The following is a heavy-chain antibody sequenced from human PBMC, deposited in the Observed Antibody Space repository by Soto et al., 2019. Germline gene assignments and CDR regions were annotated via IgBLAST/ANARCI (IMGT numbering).Heavy chain of an antibody. V-gene: IGHV3-64*01. CDR1: GFTFSSYA. Sequence: EVQLVESGGGLVQPGGSLRLSCAASGFTFSSYAMHWVRQAPGKGLEYVSAISSNGGSTYYANSVKGRFTISRDNSKNTLYLQMGSLRAEDMAVYYCGRDYYDSSGQRGDAFDIWGQGTMVTVSS. D-gene: IGHD3-22*01. CDR3: GRDYYDSSGQRGDAFDI. J-gene: IGHJ3*02. CDR2: ISSNGGST.